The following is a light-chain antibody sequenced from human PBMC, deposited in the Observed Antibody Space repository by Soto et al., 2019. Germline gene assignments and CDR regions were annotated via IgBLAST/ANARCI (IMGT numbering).Light chain of an antibody. Sequence: DIQMTQSPSTLSASVGDRVTITCRASQSISSWLAWYQQKPGKAPKLLIYAASSLESGVPSRFSGSGSGTEFTLTISSLQPDDFETYYCQQYNSYWGTFGQGTKLEIK. CDR1: QSISSW. CDR3: QQYNSYWGT. J-gene: IGKJ1*01. V-gene: IGKV1-5*01. CDR2: AAS.